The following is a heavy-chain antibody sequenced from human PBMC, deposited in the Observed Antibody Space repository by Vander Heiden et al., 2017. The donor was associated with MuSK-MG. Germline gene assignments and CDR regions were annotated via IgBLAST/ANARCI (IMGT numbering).Heavy chain of an antibody. Sequence: QVQLQQWGAGLLKPSETLSLTCAVYGGSFSGYYWSWIRQPPGKGLEWIGEINHSGSTNYNPSLKSRVTISVDTSKNQFSLKLSSVTAADTAVYYCAREGPDLTATYYYDNHTADAFDIWGQGTMVTVSS. J-gene: IGHJ3*02. D-gene: IGHD3-22*01. V-gene: IGHV4-34*01. CDR1: GGSFSGYY. CDR2: INHSGST. CDR3: AREGPDLTATYYYDNHTADAFDI.